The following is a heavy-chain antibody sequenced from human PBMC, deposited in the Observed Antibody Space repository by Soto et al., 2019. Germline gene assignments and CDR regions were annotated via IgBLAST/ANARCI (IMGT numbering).Heavy chain of an antibody. J-gene: IGHJ4*02. V-gene: IGHV3-23*01. CDR2: ISASGGST. CDR3: AKVLSSGSYSGALEY. D-gene: IGHD1-26*01. Sequence: GGSLRLSGVASGFSITSFAMSWVRQAPGKGLEWASAISASGGSTYADSVKGRFTISRDNSKNTLYLQMNSLRVEDTAVYYCAKVLSSGSYSGALEYWGQGALVTVSS. CDR1: GFSITSFA.